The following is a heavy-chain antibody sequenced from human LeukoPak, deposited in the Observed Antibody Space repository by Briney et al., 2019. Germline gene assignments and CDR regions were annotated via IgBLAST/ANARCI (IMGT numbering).Heavy chain of an antibody. CDR3: ARDTTVFDY. CDR1: GGTFSSYA. Sequence: GASVKVSCKASGGTFSSYAISWVRQAPGQGLEWMGWINPNSGGTNYAQKFQGRVTMTRDTSISTAYMELSRLRSDDTAVYYCARDTTVFDYWGQGTLVTVSS. J-gene: IGHJ4*02. CDR2: INPNSGGT. V-gene: IGHV1-2*02. D-gene: IGHD1-1*01.